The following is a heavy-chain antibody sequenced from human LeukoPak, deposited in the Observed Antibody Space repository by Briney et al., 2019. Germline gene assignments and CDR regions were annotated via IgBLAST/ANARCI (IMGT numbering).Heavy chain of an antibody. CDR3: ALPMYYYDSSGYSAFDY. D-gene: IGHD3-22*01. V-gene: IGHV3-53*05. CDR2: VYSGGVT. J-gene: IGHJ4*02. Sequence: GGSLRLSCAASGFTVSSNYMSWVRQTPGKGLEWVSVVYSGGVTYYADSVKGRFTISRDNSKNTLYLQMNSLRAEDTAVYYCALPMYYYDSSGYSAFDYWGQGTLVTVSS. CDR1: GFTVSSNY.